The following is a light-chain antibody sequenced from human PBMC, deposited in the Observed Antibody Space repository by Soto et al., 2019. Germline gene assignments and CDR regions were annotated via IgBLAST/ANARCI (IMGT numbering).Light chain of an antibody. CDR3: QHYNTYTWT. CDR2: KAS. Sequence: DIQMTQSPSTLSASVGDRVSITCRASQSISTYLAWYQQKPGKAPKLLIYKASRLGSGVPSRFSGSGSGPDFTLTSSSLQPDDSATYYCQHYNTYTWTFGLGTKVDIK. CDR1: QSISTY. J-gene: IGKJ1*01. V-gene: IGKV1-5*03.